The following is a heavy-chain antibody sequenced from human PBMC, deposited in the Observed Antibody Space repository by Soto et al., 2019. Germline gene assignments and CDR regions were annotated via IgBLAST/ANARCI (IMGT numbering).Heavy chain of an antibody. CDR3: TTDGDDYGDYVNDY. D-gene: IGHD4-17*01. V-gene: IGHV3-15*01. Sequence: GSLRLSCAASGFTFSNAWMSWVRQAPGKGLEWVGRIKSKTDGGTTDYAAPVKGRFTISRDDSKNTLYLQMNSLKTEDTAVYYCTTDGDDYGDYVNDYWGQGTLVTVSS. CDR2: IKSKTDGGTT. CDR1: GFTFSNAW. J-gene: IGHJ4*02.